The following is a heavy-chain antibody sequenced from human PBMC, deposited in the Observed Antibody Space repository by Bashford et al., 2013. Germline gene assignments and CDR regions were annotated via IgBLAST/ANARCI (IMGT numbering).Heavy chain of an antibody. J-gene: IGHJ4*02. V-gene: IGHV3-21*06. Sequence: GSLRLSCTASGFTFGDYSMTWVRQAPGKGLERVSSISSSGAQIYYADSVKGRFTISRNNAWNSLILQMNSLRADDTALYFCARDVLSWGSGYFDLWGQGALVTVSS. D-gene: IGHD3-16*01. CDR3: ARDVLSWGSGYFDL. CDR2: ISSSGAQI. CDR1: GFTFGDYS.